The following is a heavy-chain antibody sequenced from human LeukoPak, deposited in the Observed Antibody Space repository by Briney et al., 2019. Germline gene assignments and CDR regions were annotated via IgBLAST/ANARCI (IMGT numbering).Heavy chain of an antibody. V-gene: IGHV4-38-2*02. CDR1: GYSISSGYY. CDR3: ARDPLWYGDV. Sequence: WETLSLTCTVSGYSISSGYYWGWIRQTPGKGLEWIGYIYHGGRTDYNPSLKSRVTISVDTSKNQFSLKLTSVTAADTAVYYCARDPLWYGDVWGQGILVTVSS. J-gene: IGHJ4*02. D-gene: IGHD3-10*01. CDR2: IYHGGRT.